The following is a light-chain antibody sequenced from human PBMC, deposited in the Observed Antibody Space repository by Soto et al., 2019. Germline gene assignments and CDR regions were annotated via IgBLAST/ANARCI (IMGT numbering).Light chain of an antibody. CDR3: QQYYSTLNH. J-gene: IGKJ5*01. CDR2: WAS. Sequence: DIVMTQSPDSLAVSLGERATINGKSSESVLYSSNNKNYLAWYQEKPGQPPKLLIYWASTRESGVPDRFSGSGSGTDFTLTISSLQAEDVAVYYCQQYYSTLNHFGQGTRLEV. CDR1: ESVLYSSNNKNY. V-gene: IGKV4-1*01.